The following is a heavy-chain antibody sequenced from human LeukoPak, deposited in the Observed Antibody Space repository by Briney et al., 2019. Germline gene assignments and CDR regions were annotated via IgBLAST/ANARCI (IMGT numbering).Heavy chain of an antibody. Sequence: SVKVSCKASGGTYSSYAISWVRQAPGQGREWMGRIIPIFGIANNAQKFQGRVTITADKSTSTAYMELSSLRSEDTDLYYCARDGQRRQSHNDYWGQGTLVTVSS. CDR2: IIPIFGIA. J-gene: IGHJ4*02. D-gene: IGHD6-25*01. CDR1: GGTYSSYA. CDR3: ARDGQRRQSHNDY. V-gene: IGHV1-69*04.